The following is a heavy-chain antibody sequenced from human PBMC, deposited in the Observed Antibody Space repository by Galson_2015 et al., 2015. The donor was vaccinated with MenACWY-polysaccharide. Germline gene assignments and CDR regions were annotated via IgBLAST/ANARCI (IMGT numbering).Heavy chain of an antibody. J-gene: IGHJ6*02. Sequence: TLSLTCIVSGGSISSGTYYWSWIRQSAGEGLEWIGRIYTSGSTNYNPSLRSRVTISIDTSKNQFSLKLSSVTAADTAVYYCTRATFGLYGMDIWGRGTTVTVSS. CDR2: IYTSGST. CDR3: TRATFGLYGMDI. D-gene: IGHD3-16*01. CDR1: GGSISSGTYY. V-gene: IGHV4-61*02.